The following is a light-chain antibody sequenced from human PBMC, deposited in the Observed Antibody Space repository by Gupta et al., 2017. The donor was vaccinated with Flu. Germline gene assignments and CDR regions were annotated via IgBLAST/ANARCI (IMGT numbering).Light chain of an antibody. J-gene: IGKJ1*01. CDR1: QNIGTW. CDR2: MAS. Sequence: DIQMTQSPSTLSASVGDRVTITCRASQNIGTWLAWYQQKPGKAPKLLIYMASNLESGVPSRFSSSGSGTEFTLTISSLQPDDFATYYCQEYITWWTFGQGTTVEIK. V-gene: IGKV1-5*03. CDR3: QEYITWWT.